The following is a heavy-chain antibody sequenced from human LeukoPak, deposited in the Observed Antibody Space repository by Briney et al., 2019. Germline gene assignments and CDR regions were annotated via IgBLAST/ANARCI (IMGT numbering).Heavy chain of an antibody. CDR1: GFTFSSYA. D-gene: IGHD1-26*01. Sequence: GGSLRLSCAASGFTFSSYAMHWVRQAPGKGLEGVAVISYDGSNKYYADSVKGRFTISRDNSKNTLYLQMNSLRAEDTAVYYCARKEPPNSLDYWGQGTLVTVSS. CDR2: ISYDGSNK. CDR3: ARKEPPNSLDY. J-gene: IGHJ4*02. V-gene: IGHV3-30-3*01.